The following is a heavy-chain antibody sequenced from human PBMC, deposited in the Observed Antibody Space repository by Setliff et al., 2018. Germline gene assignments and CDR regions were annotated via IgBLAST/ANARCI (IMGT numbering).Heavy chain of an antibody. J-gene: IGHJ4*02. CDR1: GDSMRTNY. Sequence: KPSETLSLTCTVSGDSMRTNYWTWIRQSPGKGLEWIGYIHYSGSSTYNPSLKSRVTISVDTSKNQFSLKLTSVTAADTAQYYCARRFTVSRGVDCFDLWGQGAQVTVSS. D-gene: IGHD3-10*01. CDR2: IHYSGSS. CDR3: ARRFTVSRGVDCFDL. V-gene: IGHV4-59*08.